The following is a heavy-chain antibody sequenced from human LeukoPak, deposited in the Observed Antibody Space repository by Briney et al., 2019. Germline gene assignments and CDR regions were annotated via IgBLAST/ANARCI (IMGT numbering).Heavy chain of an antibody. J-gene: IGHJ4*02. CDR1: GFTFSNHA. V-gene: IGHV3-23*01. CDR3: VKGLRSYGYSVFDY. D-gene: IGHD5-18*01. Sequence: GEALRLSCVASGFTFSNHAMNWVRQAPGGGLEWVSVIIGGGETSDYADSVKGRFTISRDNSKNTIYLQMNSLGAEDTAVYYCVKGLRSYGYSVFDYWGQGSLVTVSS. CDR2: IIGGGETS.